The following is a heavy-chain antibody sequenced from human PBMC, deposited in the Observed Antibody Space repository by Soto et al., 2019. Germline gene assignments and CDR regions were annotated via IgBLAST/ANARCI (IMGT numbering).Heavy chain of an antibody. V-gene: IGHV3-33*01. J-gene: IGHJ6*02. Sequence: GGSLRLSCAASGFTFSSYGMHWVRQAPGKGLEWVAVIWYDGSNKYYADSVKGRFTISRDNSKNTLYLQMNSLRAEDMAVYYCARDRVRIAAAGTFTDPTYGMDVWGQGTTVTVSS. CDR2: IWYDGSNK. D-gene: IGHD6-13*01. CDR1: GFTFSSYG. CDR3: ARDRVRIAAAGTFTDPTYGMDV.